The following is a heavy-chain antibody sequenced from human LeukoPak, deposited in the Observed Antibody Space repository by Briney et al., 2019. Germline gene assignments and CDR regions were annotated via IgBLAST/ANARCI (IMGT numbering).Heavy chain of an antibody. CDR1: GFTFSDYY. J-gene: IGHJ4*02. Sequence: PGGSLRLSCAASGFTFSDYYMSWIRQAPGKGLEWVSYISSSGSTIYYADSVKGRFTISRDNAKNSLYLQMNSLRAEDTAVYYCARAGANYYGSGSYGGAFDYWGQGTLVTVSS. CDR2: ISSSGSTI. D-gene: IGHD3-10*01. V-gene: IGHV3-11*01. CDR3: ARAGANYYGSGSYGGAFDY.